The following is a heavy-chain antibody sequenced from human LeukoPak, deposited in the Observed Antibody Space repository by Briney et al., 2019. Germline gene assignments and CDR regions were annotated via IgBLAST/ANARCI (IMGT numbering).Heavy chain of an antibody. CDR2: VEKDSSRT. Sequence: GGSLRLSCAASGFTFSDYAMGWVRQAPGKGLEWVSTVEKDSSRTYSADSVKGRFTISRDNSKNTLYLQMHSLRADDTALYYCAKQQGALIQNRFFDYWGRGTLVTVSS. D-gene: IGHD1-26*01. J-gene: IGHJ4*02. V-gene: IGHV3-23*05. CDR3: AKQQGALIQNRFFDY. CDR1: GFTFSDYA.